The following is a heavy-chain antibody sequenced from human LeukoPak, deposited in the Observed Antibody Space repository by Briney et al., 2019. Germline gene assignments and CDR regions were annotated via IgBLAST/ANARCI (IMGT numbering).Heavy chain of an antibody. D-gene: IGHD6-13*01. Sequence: SETLSLTCTVSGGSISSSSYYWGWIRQPPGKGLEWIGSIYYSGSTNYNPSLKSRVTISVDTSKNQFSLKLSSVTAADTAVYYCARTDTDSSSHFDYWGQGTLVTVSS. V-gene: IGHV4-39*07. CDR3: ARTDTDSSSHFDY. CDR2: IYYSGST. J-gene: IGHJ4*02. CDR1: GGSISSSSYY.